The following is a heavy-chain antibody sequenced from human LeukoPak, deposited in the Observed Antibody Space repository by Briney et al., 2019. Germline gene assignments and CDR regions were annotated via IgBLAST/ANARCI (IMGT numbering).Heavy chain of an antibody. CDR1: GFTFSSYA. CDR2: ISGSGGST. J-gene: IGHJ4*02. V-gene: IGHV3-23*01. D-gene: IGHD4-17*01. Sequence: GGSLRLSCAASGFTFSSYAMSWVRQAPGKGLEWVSAISGSGGSTYYADSVKGRFTISRDNSKNTLYLQMNSLRAEDTAVYYCAKVRGNDYVTYLDYWGQGTLVTVSS. CDR3: AKVRGNDYVTYLDY.